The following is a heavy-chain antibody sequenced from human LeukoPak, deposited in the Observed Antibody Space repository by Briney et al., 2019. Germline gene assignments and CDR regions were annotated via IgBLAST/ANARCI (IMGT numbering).Heavy chain of an antibody. CDR2: IYYSGST. CDR3: ARGRTSYGDYSPTLFDY. J-gene: IGHJ4*02. D-gene: IGHD4-17*01. CDR1: GGSISSSSYY. Sequence: PSETLSLTCTVSGGSISSSSYYWGWIRQPPGKGLERIGSIYYSGSTYYNPSLKSRVTISVDTSKNQFSLKLSSVTAADTAVYYCARGRTSYGDYSPTLFDYWGQGTLVTVSS. V-gene: IGHV4-39*07.